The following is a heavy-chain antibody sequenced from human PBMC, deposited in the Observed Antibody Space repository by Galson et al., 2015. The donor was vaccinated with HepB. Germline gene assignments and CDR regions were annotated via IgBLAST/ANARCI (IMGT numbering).Heavy chain of an antibody. V-gene: IGHV3-64D*06. Sequence: SLRFSCAASGFTFSSYAMHWVRQAPGKGLEYVSAISSNGGSTYYADSVKGRFTISRDNSKNTLYLQMSSLRAEDTAVYYCVKVYVGALPLADDAFDIWGQGTMVTVSS. D-gene: IGHD1-26*01. CDR3: VKVYVGALPLADDAFDI. CDR2: ISSNGGST. CDR1: GFTFSSYA. J-gene: IGHJ3*02.